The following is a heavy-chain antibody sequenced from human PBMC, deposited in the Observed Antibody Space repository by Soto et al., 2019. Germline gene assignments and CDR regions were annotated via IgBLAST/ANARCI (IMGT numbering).Heavy chain of an antibody. Sequence: GGSLSLSCAASGFTFSSYAMSWVRQAPGKGLEWVSAISGSGGSTYYADSVKGRFTISRDNSKNTLYLQMNSLRAEDTAVYYCAKVPPPRVVIILFDYWGQGTLVTVSS. D-gene: IGHD3-3*01. CDR3: AKVPPPRVVIILFDY. CDR2: ISGSGGST. J-gene: IGHJ4*02. V-gene: IGHV3-23*01. CDR1: GFTFSSYA.